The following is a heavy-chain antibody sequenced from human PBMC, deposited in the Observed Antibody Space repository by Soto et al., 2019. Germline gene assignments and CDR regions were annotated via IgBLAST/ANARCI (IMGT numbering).Heavy chain of an antibody. CDR3: ARDGPSPQYYDFWSGPWLPNWFDP. V-gene: IGHV3-33*01. D-gene: IGHD3-3*01. J-gene: IGHJ5*02. CDR1: GFTFSSYV. Sequence: SPRLSCAASGFTFSSYVMHWVRQAPGKGLEWVAVIWYDGSNKYYADSVKGRFTISRDNSKNTLYLQMNSLRAEDTAVYYCARDGPSPQYYDFWSGPWLPNWFDPWGQGTLVTVSS. CDR2: IWYDGSNK.